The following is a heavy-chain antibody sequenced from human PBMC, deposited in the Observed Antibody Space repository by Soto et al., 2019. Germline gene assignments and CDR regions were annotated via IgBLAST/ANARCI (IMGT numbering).Heavy chain of an antibody. V-gene: IGHV3-23*01. J-gene: IGHJ4*02. CDR3: AKGTYYGY. CDR2: ISGSGDST. CDR1: GFTFSSYA. Sequence: GGSLSLSCAASGFTFSSYAMSWVRQAPGKGLQWVSGISGSGDSTYYADSVKGRLTISRDKTKNTPYLQMNSLRAEGTAVYYCAKGTYYGYWGQGTLVTSPQ.